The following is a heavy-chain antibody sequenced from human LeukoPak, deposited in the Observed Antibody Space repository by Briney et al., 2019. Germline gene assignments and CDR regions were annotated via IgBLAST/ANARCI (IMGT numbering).Heavy chain of an antibody. Sequence: GASVKVSCKASGGTFSSYAISWVRQAPGQGLEWMGGIIPIFGTANYAQKFQGRVTITADKSTSTAYMELSSLRSEDTAVYYCARERRYSGRGNYFDYWGQGTLVTVSS. D-gene: IGHD1-26*01. CDR2: IIPIFGTA. CDR3: ARERRYSGRGNYFDY. CDR1: GGTFSSYA. J-gene: IGHJ4*02. V-gene: IGHV1-69*06.